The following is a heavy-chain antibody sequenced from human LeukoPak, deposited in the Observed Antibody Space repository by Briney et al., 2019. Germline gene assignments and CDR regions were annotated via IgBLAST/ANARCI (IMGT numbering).Heavy chain of an antibody. Sequence: PSETLSLTCTVSGGSIRNYYWSWIRQPPGKGLEWIGYIYNSGSTNFNSALKSRVTMSVDTSNNQSSLKLSSVTAADTAVYYCARGMLRGIPFDYWGQGTLVTVSS. D-gene: IGHD3-10*01. CDR2: IYNSGST. CDR1: GGSIRNYY. J-gene: IGHJ4*02. V-gene: IGHV4-59*01. CDR3: ARGMLRGIPFDY.